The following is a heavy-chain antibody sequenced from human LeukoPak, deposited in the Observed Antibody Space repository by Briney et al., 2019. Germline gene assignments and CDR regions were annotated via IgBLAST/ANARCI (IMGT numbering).Heavy chain of an antibody. Sequence: GESLKISCKGSGYSFTSYWIGWVRRVPGKGLEWMGIIYPGDSDTKYSPSFQGQVTISADKSISTAYLQWSSLKASDSAMYYCARHGSSSIDYWGQGSLVTVSS. CDR2: IYPGDSDT. CDR1: GYSFTSYW. D-gene: IGHD6-6*01. CDR3: ARHGSSSIDY. V-gene: IGHV5-51*01. J-gene: IGHJ4*02.